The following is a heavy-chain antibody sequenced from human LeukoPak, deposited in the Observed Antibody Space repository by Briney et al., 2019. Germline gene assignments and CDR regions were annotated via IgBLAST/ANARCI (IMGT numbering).Heavy chain of an antibody. CDR1: GGSISSYY. V-gene: IGHV4-59*01. CDR3: ARQRGKYQPFDY. D-gene: IGHD2-2*01. J-gene: IGHJ4*02. CDR2: IYYSGST. Sequence: SETLSLTCTVSGGSISSYYWSWIRQPPGKGPEWIGYIYYSGSTNYSPSLKSRVTISVDTSKNQFSLKLSSVTAADTAMYYCARQRGKYQPFDYWGQGTLVTVSS.